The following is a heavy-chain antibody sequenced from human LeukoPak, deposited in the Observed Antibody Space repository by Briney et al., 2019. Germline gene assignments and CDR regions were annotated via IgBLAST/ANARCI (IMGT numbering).Heavy chain of an antibody. CDR2: IYYSKNT. V-gene: IGHV4-39*01. J-gene: IGHJ4*02. CDR3: VSPRGFSYGYFDY. Sequence: SETLSLTCTVSGGSISSSSAYWGWIRQPPGKGLEWIGSIYYSKNTYYNPSLKSRVTISADTSKNQFSLTLGSVSATDTAVYYCVSPRGFSYGYFDYWGQGTLVTVPS. CDR1: GGSISSSSAY. D-gene: IGHD5-18*01.